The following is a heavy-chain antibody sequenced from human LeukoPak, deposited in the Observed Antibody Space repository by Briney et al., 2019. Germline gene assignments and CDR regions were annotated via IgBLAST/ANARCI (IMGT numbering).Heavy chain of an antibody. CDR2: IIPILGIA. CDR3: ARERVERATMVFDY. V-gene: IGHV1-69*04. Sequence: SVKVSCKASGGTFSSYAISWVRQAPGQGLEWMGRIIPILGIANYAQKFQGRVTITADKSPSTAYMELSSLRSEDTAVYYCARERVERATMVFDYWGQGTLVTVSS. J-gene: IGHJ4*02. CDR1: GGTFSSYA. D-gene: IGHD5-24*01.